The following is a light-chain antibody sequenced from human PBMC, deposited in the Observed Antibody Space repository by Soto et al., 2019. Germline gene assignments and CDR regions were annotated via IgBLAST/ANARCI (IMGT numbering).Light chain of an antibody. CDR3: QQYISYRA. CDR1: QGISSW. V-gene: IGKV1D-16*01. Sequence: DIQMTQSPSSVSASVGDRVTISCRASQGISSWLAWYQQKPGKAPKLLIYAASSLQGGVPSRFSGSGSGTDFTLTINGLQPDDFAIYYCQQYISYRAFGQGTKVDIK. CDR2: AAS. J-gene: IGKJ1*01.